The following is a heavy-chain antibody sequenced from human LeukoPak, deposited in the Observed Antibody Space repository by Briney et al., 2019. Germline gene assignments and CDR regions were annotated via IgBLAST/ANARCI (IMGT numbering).Heavy chain of an antibody. Sequence: GGSLRLSCAASGFTFSSYSMAWVRQAPGKGLEWVANIRQDGSGIEYVDSVKGRFTISRDNAKNSLDLQMNSLRVEDTAVYYCARWRCQQSEFDHWGHGTLVTVSS. CDR2: IRQDGSGI. J-gene: IGHJ4*01. CDR1: GFTFSSYS. CDR3: ARWRCQQSEFDH. D-gene: IGHD5-24*01. V-gene: IGHV3-7*01.